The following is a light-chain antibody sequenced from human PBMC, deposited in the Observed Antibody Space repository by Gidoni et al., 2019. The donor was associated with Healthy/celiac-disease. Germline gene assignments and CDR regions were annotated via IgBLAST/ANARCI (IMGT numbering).Light chain of an antibody. J-gene: IGKJ5*01. CDR3: QQYGSSRT. V-gene: IGKV3-20*01. Sequence: EIVLTQSPCTLSLSPGERATLSCRASQSVSSSYLAWYQQNPGQAPRLLIYGASSRATGIPDRFSGSGSGTDFTLTISRLEPEDFAVYYCQQYGSSRTFGQGTRLEIK. CDR2: GAS. CDR1: QSVSSSY.